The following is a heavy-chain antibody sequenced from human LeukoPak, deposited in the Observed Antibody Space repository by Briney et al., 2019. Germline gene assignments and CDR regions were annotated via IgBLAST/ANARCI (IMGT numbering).Heavy chain of an antibody. CDR1: GYTFTSYY. CDR3: ARAGPRTLLWFGELTADAFDI. D-gene: IGHD3-10*01. J-gene: IGHJ3*02. Sequence: ASVKVSCKASGYTFTSYYMHWVRQAPGQGLEWMGIINPSGGSTSYAQKFQGRVTMTRDTSTSTVYMELSSLRSEDTAVYYCARAGPRTLLWFGELTADAFDIWGQGTMVTVSS. CDR2: INPSGGST. V-gene: IGHV1-46*01.